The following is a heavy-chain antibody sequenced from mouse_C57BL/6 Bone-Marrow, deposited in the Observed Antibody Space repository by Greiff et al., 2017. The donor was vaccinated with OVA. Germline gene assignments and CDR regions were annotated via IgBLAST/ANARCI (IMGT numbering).Heavy chain of an antibody. CDR3: ARDYYGSSYWYFDV. V-gene: IGHV4-1*01. D-gene: IGHD1-1*01. J-gene: IGHJ1*03. CDR2: INPDSSAI. Sequence: EVQLQESGGGLVQPGGSLKLSCAASGIDFSRYWMSWVRRAPGKGLEWIGEINPDSSAINYAPSLKDKFIISRDNAKNTLYLQMSKVRSEDTALYYCARDYYGSSYWYFDVWGTGTTVTVSS. CDR1: GIDFSRYW.